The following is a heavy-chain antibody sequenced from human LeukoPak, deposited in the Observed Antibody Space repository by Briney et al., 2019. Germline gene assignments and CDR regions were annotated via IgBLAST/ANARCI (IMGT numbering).Heavy chain of an antibody. CDR3: ARDLAAAAYFDY. CDR2: IKEDGSEK. D-gene: IGHD6-13*01. Sequence: PGGSLRLSCAASGFTFSTYWMSWVRQAPGKGLEWVANIKEDGSEKHYVDSVKGRFTISRDNAKNSLYLQMNSLRAEDTAVYYCARDLAAAAYFDYWGQGTLVTVSS. CDR1: GFTFSTYW. V-gene: IGHV3-7*05. J-gene: IGHJ4*02.